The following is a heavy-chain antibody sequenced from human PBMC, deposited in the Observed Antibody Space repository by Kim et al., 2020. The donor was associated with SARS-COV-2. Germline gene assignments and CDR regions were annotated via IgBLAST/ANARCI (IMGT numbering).Heavy chain of an antibody. CDR2: ISWNSGSV. V-gene: IGHV3-9*01. D-gene: IGHD3-22*01. Sequence: GGSLRLSCAASGFTFDDYAMHWVRQAPGKGLEWVSGISWNSGSVGYADSVKGRFTISRDSAKNSLYLQMNSLRAEDTALYYCAKDIDYDSRRGLDYWGQGTLVTVSS. CDR1: GFTFDDYA. J-gene: IGHJ4*02. CDR3: AKDIDYDSRRGLDY.